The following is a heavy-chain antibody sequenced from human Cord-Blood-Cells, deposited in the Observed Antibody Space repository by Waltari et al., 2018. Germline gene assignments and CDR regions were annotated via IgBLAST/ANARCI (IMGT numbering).Heavy chain of an antibody. CDR3: ARGDGGFDY. V-gene: IGHV3-64*01. CDR1: GFTLRSLA. Sequence: EVQLVESGGGLVQPGGSLRLSGAASGFTLRSLAMHWVRQAPGKGLEYVSAISSNGGSTYYANSVKGRFTISRDNSKNTLYLQMGSLRAEDMAVYYCARGDGGFDYWGQGTLVTVSS. D-gene: IGHD3-16*01. J-gene: IGHJ4*02. CDR2: ISSNGGST.